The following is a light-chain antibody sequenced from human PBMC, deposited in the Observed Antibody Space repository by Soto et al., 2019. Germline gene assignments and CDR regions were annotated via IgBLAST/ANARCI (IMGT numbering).Light chain of an antibody. J-gene: IGKJ4*01. CDR3: QQYDSYCT. V-gene: IGKV1-5*03. CDR1: QSIRSW. Sequence: DIQMTQSPSTLSASVGDRVTITCRASQSIRSWLAWYQQKPGKAPSLLIYKASSLESGVPSRFSGSGSGTEFTLTISSLQPDDSATYDCQQYDSYCTFGGGTKVDI. CDR2: KAS.